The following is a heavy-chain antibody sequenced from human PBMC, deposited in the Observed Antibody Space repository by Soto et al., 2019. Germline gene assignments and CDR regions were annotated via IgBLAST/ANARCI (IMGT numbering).Heavy chain of an antibody. CDR2: IYPGDSDT. V-gene: IGHV5-51*01. CDR1: GYSFTSYW. D-gene: IGHD6-19*01. Sequence: PGESLKLSCKGSGYSFTSYWTGWVRQMPGKGLEWMGIIYPGDSDTRYSPSFQGQVTISADKSISTAYLQWSSLKASDTAMYYCARSSFYSAWPDYYFDYWGQGTLVTVSS. CDR3: ARSSFYSAWPDYYFDY. J-gene: IGHJ4*02.